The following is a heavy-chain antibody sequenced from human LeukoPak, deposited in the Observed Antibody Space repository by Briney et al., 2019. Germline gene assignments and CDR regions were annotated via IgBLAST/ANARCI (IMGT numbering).Heavy chain of an antibody. J-gene: IGHJ1*01. V-gene: IGHV4-4*07. CDR3: ARGGPDLAREYFQY. D-gene: IGHD5-12*01. CDR2: IYVTGTT. Sequence: PSETLSLTCTVSGGPISTNYWNWIRQPAGKGLEWIGRIYVTGTTYYNPSLKSRLTMSVDASRNQFFLNLSSVTAADTAVYYCARGGPDLAREYFQYWGQGTLVTVS. CDR1: GGPISTNY.